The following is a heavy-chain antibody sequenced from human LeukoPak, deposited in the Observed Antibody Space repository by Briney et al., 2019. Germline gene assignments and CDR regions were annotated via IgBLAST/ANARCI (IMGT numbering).Heavy chain of an antibody. CDR1: GGSISSYY. CDR2: ISYSGST. V-gene: IGHV4-59*01. D-gene: IGHD6-19*01. CDR3: VRDGGYSSGWYGNNWFDP. J-gene: IGHJ5*02. Sequence: PETLSLTCTVSGGSISSYYWSWIRQPPGKGLEWIGYISYSGSTNYNPSLKSRVTISVDTSKKQFSLKLNSVTAADTAVYYCVRDGGYSSGWYGNNWFDPWGQGTLVTVSS.